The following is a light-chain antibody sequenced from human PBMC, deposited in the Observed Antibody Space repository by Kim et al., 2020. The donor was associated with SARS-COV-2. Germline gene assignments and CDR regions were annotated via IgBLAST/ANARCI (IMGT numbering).Light chain of an antibody. Sequence: APGKTATVPGGGNSIGSKSVRWHQQKPGQAPVLVIYYDSDRPSGIPERFSGSNSGNTATLTVSRVEAGDEADYYCQVWDSSSDHVVFGGGTQLTVL. V-gene: IGLV3-21*04. CDR2: YDS. CDR1: SIGSKS. J-gene: IGLJ2*01. CDR3: QVWDSSSDHVV.